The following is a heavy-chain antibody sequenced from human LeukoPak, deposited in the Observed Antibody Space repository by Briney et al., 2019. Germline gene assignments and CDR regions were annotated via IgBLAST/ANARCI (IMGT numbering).Heavy chain of an antibody. CDR3: ARSSSIAAFDY. D-gene: IGHD6-6*01. Sequence: GGSLRLSCAASGFIFTNYFMSWVRQAPGKGLEWVASIKHDGSEKYYVDSVRGRFTISRDNTMNSLYLQMSSLRAEDTAVYYCARSSSIAAFDYWGQGTLVTVSS. V-gene: IGHV3-7*01. J-gene: IGHJ4*02. CDR1: GFIFTNYF. CDR2: IKHDGSEK.